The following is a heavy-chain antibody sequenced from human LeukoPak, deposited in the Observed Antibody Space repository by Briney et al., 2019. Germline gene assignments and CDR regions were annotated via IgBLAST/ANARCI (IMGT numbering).Heavy chain of an antibody. D-gene: IGHD6-19*01. V-gene: IGHV1-18*01. Sequence: GASVKVSCKASGYTFTSYGISWVRQAPGQALEWMGWISAYNGNTNYAQKLQGRVTMTTDTSTSTAYMELRSLRSDDTAVYYCARDFESRSVTAGPPRVMAFDYWGQGALVTVSS. CDR1: GYTFTSYG. J-gene: IGHJ4*02. CDR2: ISAYNGNT. CDR3: ARDFESRSVTAGPPRVMAFDY.